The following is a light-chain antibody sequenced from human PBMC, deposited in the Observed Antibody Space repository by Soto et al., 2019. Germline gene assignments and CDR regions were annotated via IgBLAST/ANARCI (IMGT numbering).Light chain of an antibody. J-gene: IGKJ1*01. CDR1: QSVSHY. Sequence: EIVLTQSPATLSLSPGERATLSCRASQSVSHYLAWYQQRPGQAPRLLISDASNRASGIPARFSGSGSGTDFTLTINSVEPEDFAVYYCQQRSNWPLTWTFGQGTKVDIK. CDR2: DAS. CDR3: QQRSNWPLTWT. V-gene: IGKV3-11*01.